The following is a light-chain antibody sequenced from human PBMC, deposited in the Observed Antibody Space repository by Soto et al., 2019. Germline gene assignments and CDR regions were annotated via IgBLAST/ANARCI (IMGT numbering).Light chain of an antibody. J-gene: IGKJ1*01. Sequence: EIQMTQFPSSVSASVGDRVTITCRASQGISSWLVWYQQKPGKAPNLLIYAASILQSGVPSRFSGSGSGTDFTLTISSLQPEDFATYYCQQSYSTLWTFGQGTKVDIK. CDR1: QGISSW. CDR2: AAS. V-gene: IGKV1-12*02. CDR3: QQSYSTLWT.